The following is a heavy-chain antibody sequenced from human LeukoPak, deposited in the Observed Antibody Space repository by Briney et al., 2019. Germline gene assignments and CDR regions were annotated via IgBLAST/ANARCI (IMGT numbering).Heavy chain of an antibody. J-gene: IGHJ4*02. V-gene: IGHV3-21*01. CDR1: GFTFSSYS. D-gene: IGHD2-2*01. CDR2: ISSSSSYI. CDR3: AREKGYCSSTSCSNY. Sequence: KPGGSLRLSCAASGFTFSSYSMNWVRQAPGKGLEWVSSISSSSSYIYYADSVKGRFTISRDNAKNSLYLQMNGLRAEDTAVYYCAREKGYCSSTSCSNYWGQGTLVTVSS.